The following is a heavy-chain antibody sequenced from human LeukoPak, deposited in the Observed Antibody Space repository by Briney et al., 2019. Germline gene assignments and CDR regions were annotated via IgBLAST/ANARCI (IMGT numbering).Heavy chain of an antibody. Sequence: GGSLRLSCAASGFTFDDYAMHWVRQAPGKGLEWVSGISWNSGSIGYADSVKGRFTISRDNAKNSLYLQMNSLRAGDMALYYCAKGAFAYYYGSGSYYFDYWGQGALVTVSS. J-gene: IGHJ4*02. D-gene: IGHD3-10*01. CDR2: ISWNSGSI. CDR1: GFTFDDYA. V-gene: IGHV3-9*03. CDR3: AKGAFAYYYGSGSYYFDY.